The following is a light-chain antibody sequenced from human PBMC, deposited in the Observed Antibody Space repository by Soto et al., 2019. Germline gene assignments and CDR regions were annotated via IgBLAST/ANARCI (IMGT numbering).Light chain of an antibody. J-gene: IGKJ1*01. CDR1: QYINTR. Sequence: EIVLTQSPATTASFPGDRVTLSCRASQYINTRVAWYQHRPGQSPRLLIYQTSLRAAGIPARVSASGAGTDFTLTVSDVQPEDFALDYCHQRQSWPRTFGQGTKVDIK. CDR2: QTS. V-gene: IGKV3-11*01. CDR3: HQRQSWPRT.